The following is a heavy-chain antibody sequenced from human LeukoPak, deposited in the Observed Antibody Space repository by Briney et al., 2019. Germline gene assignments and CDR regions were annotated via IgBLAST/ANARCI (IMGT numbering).Heavy chain of an antibody. J-gene: IGHJ4*02. Sequence: GGALQSSSKGAGGSSNKDRIRWGRRRPGKGGEGRGTIDTTDAYTKYSPSFEGHVTISLHITISTAYLQWSGLTASDTAMYYCVTLGRYRIDYWGQGALVTVSS. V-gene: IGHV5-10-1*01. CDR1: GGSSNKDR. CDR3: VTLGRYRIDY. D-gene: IGHD3-16*02. CDR2: IDTTDAYT.